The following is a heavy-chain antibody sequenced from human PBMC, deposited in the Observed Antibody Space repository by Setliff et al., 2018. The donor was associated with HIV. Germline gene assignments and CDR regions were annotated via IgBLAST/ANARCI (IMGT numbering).Heavy chain of an antibody. CDR3: ARDRSSGRGYYYYYHMDV. Sequence: LSLTCTVSGGSISSYYWSWIRQPPGKGLEWIGYIYYSGSTNYSPSLKSRVTISVDTSKNQFSLKLSSVTAADTAVYYCARDRSSGRGYYYYYHMDVWGKGTTVTVSS. CDR1: GGSISSYY. D-gene: IGHD6-19*01. V-gene: IGHV4-59*01. J-gene: IGHJ6*03. CDR2: IYYSGST.